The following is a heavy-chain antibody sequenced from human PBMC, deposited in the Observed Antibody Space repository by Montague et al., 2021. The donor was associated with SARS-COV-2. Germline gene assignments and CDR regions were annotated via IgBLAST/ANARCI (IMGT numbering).Heavy chain of an antibody. J-gene: IGHJ3*02. D-gene: IGHD6-19*01. CDR3: ARRESGWLDAFDI. V-gene: IGHV4-59*05. Sequence: SETLSLTCTVSGGSIRPFYWNWIRQTPEKGLEWIGSIHYSGTTYYNPSLKSQVTISVDTSKNQFSLKLRSVTVADTAIYYCARRESGWLDAFDIWGQGTMVTVSS. CDR2: IHYSGTT. CDR1: GGSIRPFY.